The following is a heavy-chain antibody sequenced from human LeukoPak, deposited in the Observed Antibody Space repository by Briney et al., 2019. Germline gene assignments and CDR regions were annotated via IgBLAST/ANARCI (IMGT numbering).Heavy chain of an antibody. CDR3: ARRVEPAARGGYYFDY. D-gene: IGHD2-2*01. CDR1: GGSISSYY. V-gene: IGHV4-59*01. Sequence: SETLSLTCTVSGGSISSYYWSWIRQPPGKGLEWIGYIYYSGSTNYNPSLKSRVTISVDTSKNQFSLKLSSVTAADTAVYYCARRVEPAARGGYYFDYWGQGTLVTVSS. CDR2: IYYSGST. J-gene: IGHJ4*02.